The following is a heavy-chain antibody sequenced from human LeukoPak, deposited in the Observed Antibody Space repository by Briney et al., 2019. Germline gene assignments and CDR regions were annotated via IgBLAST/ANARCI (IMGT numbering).Heavy chain of an antibody. CDR2: IYPGDSDT. CDR3: ARSDTSSRSFDS. J-gene: IGHJ4*02. Sequence: GESLKISCKGPGYSFTSYWIGWVRQMPGKGLEWMGIIYPGDSDTRYSLFFQGQVTISADKSISTAYLQWSSLKASDTAMYYCARSDTSSRSFDSWGQGTLVTVSS. V-gene: IGHV5-51*01. CDR1: GYSFTSYW. D-gene: IGHD6-13*01.